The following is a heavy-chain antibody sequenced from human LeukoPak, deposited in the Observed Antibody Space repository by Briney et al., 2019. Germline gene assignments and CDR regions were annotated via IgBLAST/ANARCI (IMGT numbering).Heavy chain of an antibody. CDR2: IGAYNGNT. Sequence: GASVKVSCKASGYTFTSYGISWVRQAPGQGLEWMGWIGAYNGNTNYAQKLQGRVTMTTDTSTSTAYMELRSLRSDDTAVYYCGRVAYCGGDCHPYYFDYWGQGTLVTVSS. D-gene: IGHD2-21*02. CDR3: GRVAYCGGDCHPYYFDY. CDR1: GYTFTSYG. V-gene: IGHV1-18*01. J-gene: IGHJ4*02.